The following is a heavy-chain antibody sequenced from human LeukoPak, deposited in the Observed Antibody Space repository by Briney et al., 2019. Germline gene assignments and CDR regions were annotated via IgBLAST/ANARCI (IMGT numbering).Heavy chain of an antibody. CDR3: ARDCSSTSCADAFDI. J-gene: IGHJ3*02. CDR2: IYPGDSDT. V-gene: IGHV5-51*01. CDR1: GYSFTSYW. Sequence: GESLKIYCKGSGYSFTSYWIGWVRQMPGKGLELMVIIYPGDSDTRYSPCFQSQVTISADKSVRSAYLQWSSLKASDTAMYYCARDCSSTSCADAFDIWGQGTMVNVSS. D-gene: IGHD2-2*01.